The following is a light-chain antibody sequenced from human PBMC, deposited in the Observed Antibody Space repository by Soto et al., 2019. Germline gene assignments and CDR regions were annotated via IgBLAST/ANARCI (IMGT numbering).Light chain of an antibody. V-gene: IGLV2-14*01. Sequence: QSALTQPASVSGSPGQSITISCTGTSSDVGGYNYVSWYQQHPGKAPKLMIYDVSNRPSGVSNRFSGSKSGNTASLTISGLQAADEAHYYCSSYTSSSTPHVVFGRGTKLTVL. CDR2: DVS. CDR3: SSYTSSSTPHVV. J-gene: IGLJ2*01. CDR1: SSDVGGYNY.